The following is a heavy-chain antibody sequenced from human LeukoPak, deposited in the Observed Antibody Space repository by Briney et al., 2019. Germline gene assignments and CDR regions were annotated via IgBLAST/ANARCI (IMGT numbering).Heavy chain of an antibody. D-gene: IGHD3-10*01. CDR1: GGSFSGYY. V-gene: IGHV4-34*01. J-gene: IGHJ3*02. CDR2: INHSGST. Sequence: SETLSLTCAVYGGSFSGYYWSWIRQPPGKGLEWIGEINHSGSTNDNPSLKSRVTISVDTSKNQFSLKLSSVTAADTAVYYCARVHYGSGSLDAFDIWGQGTMVTVSS. CDR3: ARVHYGSGSLDAFDI.